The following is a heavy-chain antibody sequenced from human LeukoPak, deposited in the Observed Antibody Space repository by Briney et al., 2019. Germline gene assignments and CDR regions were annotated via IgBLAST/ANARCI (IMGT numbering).Heavy chain of an antibody. J-gene: IGHJ5*02. CDR3: ANDFRDGYRTSPDP. CDR1: GFTFSTYW. Sequence: QPGGSLRLSCAASGFTFSTYWMNWVRQAPGKGLEWVANIKPDGSEKSYLDSVKGRFTISRDNAKNTLYLQMNSLRAEDTAVYYCANDFRDGYRTSPDPWGQGTLVTVSS. D-gene: IGHD5-24*01. CDR2: IKPDGSEK. V-gene: IGHV3-7*01.